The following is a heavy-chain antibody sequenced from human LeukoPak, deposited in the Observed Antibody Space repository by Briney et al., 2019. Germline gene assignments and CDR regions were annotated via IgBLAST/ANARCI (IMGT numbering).Heavy chain of an antibody. Sequence: PGRSLRLSCAASGFTFSSYGMHWVRQAPGKGLEWVAVISYDGSNKYYAGSVKGRFTISRDNAKNSLYLQMNSLRADDTAVYYCAREEEWYASGTYYKGFDSWGQGTLVTVSS. J-gene: IGHJ4*02. D-gene: IGHD3-10*01. CDR1: GFTFSSYG. CDR2: ISYDGSNK. V-gene: IGHV3-30*03. CDR3: AREEEWYASGTYYKGFDS.